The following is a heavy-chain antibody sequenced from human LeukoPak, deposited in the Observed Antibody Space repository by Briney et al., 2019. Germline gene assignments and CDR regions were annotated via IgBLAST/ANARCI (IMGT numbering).Heavy chain of an antibody. CDR3: ARSDSSSWYGPIYYYGMDV. CDR2: ISSSSSYI. V-gene: IGHV3-21*01. Sequence: GGSLRLSCAASGFTFSSYSMNWVRQAPGKGLEWVSSISSSSSYIYYADSVKGRFTISRDNAKNSLYLQMNSLRAEDTAVYYCARSDSSSWYGPIYYYGMDVWGQGTTVTVSS. CDR1: GFTFSSYS. J-gene: IGHJ6*02. D-gene: IGHD6-13*01.